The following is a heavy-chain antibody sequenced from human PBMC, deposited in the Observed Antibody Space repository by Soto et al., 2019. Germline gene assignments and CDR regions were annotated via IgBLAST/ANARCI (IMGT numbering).Heavy chain of an antibody. CDR2: ISGSGGST. CDR1: GFTFSSYA. Sequence: EVQLLESGGGLVQPGGSLRLSCAASGFTFSSYAMSWVRQAPGKGLEWVSAISGSGGSTYYADSVKGRFTISRDNSKSTLYLQMNSLRAEDTAVYYCAKGPVLWFGGEYFQHWGQGTLVTVSS. J-gene: IGHJ1*01. V-gene: IGHV3-23*01. CDR3: AKGPVLWFGGEYFQH. D-gene: IGHD3-10*01.